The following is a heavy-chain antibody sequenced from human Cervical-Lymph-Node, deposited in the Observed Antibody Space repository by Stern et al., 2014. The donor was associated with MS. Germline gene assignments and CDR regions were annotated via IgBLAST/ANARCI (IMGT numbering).Heavy chain of an antibody. V-gene: IGHV3-30-3*01. J-gene: IGHJ4*02. D-gene: IGHD2-15*01. CDR2: VSNDGSKQ. CDR3: GRDTCRGGGCYFRY. Sequence: VQLVESGGGVVQPGRSLRLSCAASGFIFSNYAMHWVRQAPGKGLDWVAFVSNDGSKQFYADSVKGRFTISRDNANNTLYLQMNSLRPEDTAVYYCGRDTCRGGGCYFRYWGQGILITVSS. CDR1: GFIFSNYA.